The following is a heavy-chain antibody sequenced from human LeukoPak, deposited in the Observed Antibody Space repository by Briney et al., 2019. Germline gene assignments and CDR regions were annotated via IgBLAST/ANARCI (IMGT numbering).Heavy chain of an antibody. V-gene: IGHV3-23*01. CDR2: ISGSGGST. D-gene: IGHD1-26*01. CDR1: GFTFSSYA. J-gene: IGHJ3*02. Sequence: PGGSLRLSCAASGFTFSSYAMSWVRQAPGKGLKWVSSISGSGGSTYYADSGTGRFTISRDNSKTTLYLQRNSLRAEDTAVYYGANIGQTAFDIWGQGTMVTVSS. CDR3: ANIGQTAFDI.